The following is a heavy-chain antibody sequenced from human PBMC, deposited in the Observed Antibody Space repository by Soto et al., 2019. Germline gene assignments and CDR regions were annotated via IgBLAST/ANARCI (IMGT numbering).Heavy chain of an antibody. D-gene: IGHD6-13*01. V-gene: IGHV4-4*02. Sequence: QVQLQESGPGLVKPSGTLSLTCAVSGGSISSSNWWSWVRQPPGKGLEWIGEIYHSGSTNYNPSLTSRVTISVDKSKNQFSLKLSSVTAADTAVDYCARSPYLAAAPDVWGQGTTVTVSS. CDR2: IYHSGST. CDR3: ARSPYLAAAPDV. CDR1: GGSISSSNW. J-gene: IGHJ6*02.